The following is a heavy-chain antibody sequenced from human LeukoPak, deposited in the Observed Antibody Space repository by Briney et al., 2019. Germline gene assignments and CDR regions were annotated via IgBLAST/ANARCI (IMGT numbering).Heavy chain of an antibody. D-gene: IGHD3-22*01. V-gene: IGHV4-59*01. CDR3: ARVTGYMIEDYFDY. J-gene: IGHJ4*02. CDR2: IYYSGST. Sequence: SETLSLTCTVSGGSISSYYWSWIRQPPGKGLEWIGYIYYSGSTNYNASLKSRVTISVDTSKNQFSLELSSVTAADTAVYYCARVTGYMIEDYFDYWGQGTLVTVSS. CDR1: GGSISSYY.